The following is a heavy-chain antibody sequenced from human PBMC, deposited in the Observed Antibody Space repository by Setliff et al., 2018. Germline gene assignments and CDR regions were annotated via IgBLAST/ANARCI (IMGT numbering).Heavy chain of an antibody. J-gene: IGHJ6*03. D-gene: IGHD3-3*01. CDR2: VYYNGAA. Sequence: LSLTCTVSGGSLSTYYWSWIRQSPGRGLEYIGYVYYNGAADYSPSLKSRVTLSVDTSKNQFSLKLTSVTAADTAVYYCARMSGFLYMDVWGKGTTVTVSS. CDR1: GGSLSTYY. V-gene: IGHV4-59*01. CDR3: ARMSGFLYMDV.